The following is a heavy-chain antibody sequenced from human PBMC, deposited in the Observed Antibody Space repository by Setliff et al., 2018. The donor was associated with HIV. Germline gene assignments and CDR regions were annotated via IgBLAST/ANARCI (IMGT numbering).Heavy chain of an antibody. CDR3: AREAYRLPWIDN. J-gene: IGHJ4*02. D-gene: IGHD1-1*01. CDR2: IKGDGSAE. Sequence: GSLRLSCAASGFTFSTSWMTWVRQAPGQGLEWVANIKGDGSAEYYVDSAKGRFTISRDNAKNSLYLQMNSLSAEDTAVYYCAREAYRLPWIDNWGQGTLVTVSS. CDR1: GFTFSTSW. V-gene: IGHV3-7*03.